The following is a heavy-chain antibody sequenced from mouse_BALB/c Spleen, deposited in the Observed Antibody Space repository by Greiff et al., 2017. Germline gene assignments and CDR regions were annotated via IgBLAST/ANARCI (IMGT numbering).Heavy chain of an antibody. CDR2: ISYSGST. J-gene: IGHJ3*01. CDR1: GYSITSDYA. CDR3: ARSNYYGSSYAWFAY. Sequence: EVQLVESGPGLVKPSQSLSLTCTVTGYSITSDYAWTWIRQFPGNKLEWMGYISYSGSTSYNPSLKSRISITRDTSKNQFFLQLNSVTTEDTATYYCARSNYYGSSYAWFAYWGQGTLVTVSA. D-gene: IGHD1-1*01. V-gene: IGHV3-2*02.